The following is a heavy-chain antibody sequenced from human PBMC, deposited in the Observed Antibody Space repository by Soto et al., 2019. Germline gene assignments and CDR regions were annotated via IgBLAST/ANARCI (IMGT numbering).Heavy chain of an antibody. J-gene: IGHJ6*02. Sequence: PSETLSLTCTVYGDSITNNHWRSWVRQPPGKGPELIGEIYHTGIANYNPSLESRVAFSVDKSKNQFSLSLTSVTAADTAVYYCVSKLGPYYYGLDVWGQGTTLTVSS. V-gene: IGHV4-4*02. D-gene: IGHD3-16*01. CDR2: IYHTGIA. CDR3: VSKLGPYYYGLDV. CDR1: GDSITNNHW.